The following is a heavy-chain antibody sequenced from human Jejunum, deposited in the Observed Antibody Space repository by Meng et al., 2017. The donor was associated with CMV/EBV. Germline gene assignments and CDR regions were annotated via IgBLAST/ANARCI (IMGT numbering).Heavy chain of an antibody. Sequence: AAYWVRLVRHVSGRGLELVWIVYPGYSNTRYSPSFQGQVTISVDKSATTAYLQWSRLEASDTATYYCSKLGYYSSDTCLFLYNWGQGTLVTVSS. CDR1: AAYW. J-gene: IGHJ4*02. D-gene: IGHD3-22*01. CDR3: SKLGYYSSDTCLFLYN. CDR2: VYPGYSNT. V-gene: IGHV5-51*01.